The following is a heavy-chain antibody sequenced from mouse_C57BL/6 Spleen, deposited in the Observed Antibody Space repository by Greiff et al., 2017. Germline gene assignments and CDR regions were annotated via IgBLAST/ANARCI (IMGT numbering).Heavy chain of an antibody. J-gene: IGHJ4*01. D-gene: IGHD3-2*02. CDR2: IDPETGGT. V-gene: IGHV1-15*01. CDR3: TRTAQATEAMDY. CDR1: GYTFTDYE. Sequence: VKLMESGAELVRPGASVTLSCKASGYTFTDYEMHWVKQTPVHGLEWIGAIDPETGGTAYNQKFKGKAILTADKSSSTAYMELRSLTSEDAAVYYYTRTAQATEAMDYWGQGTSVTVSS.